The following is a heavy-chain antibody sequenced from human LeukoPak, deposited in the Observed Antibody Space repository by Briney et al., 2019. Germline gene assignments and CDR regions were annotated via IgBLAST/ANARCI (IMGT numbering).Heavy chain of an antibody. D-gene: IGHD1-26*01. Sequence: GGSLRLSCAASGFTFSSYSMNWVRQAPGKGLEWVSSISSSSSYIYYADSVKGRFTISRDNAKNSLYLQMNSLRAEDTAVYYCARQIPGAPIYFLWGQGTLVTVSS. CDR3: ARQIPGAPIYFL. CDR2: ISSSSSYI. J-gene: IGHJ4*02. V-gene: IGHV3-21*01. CDR1: GFTFSSYS.